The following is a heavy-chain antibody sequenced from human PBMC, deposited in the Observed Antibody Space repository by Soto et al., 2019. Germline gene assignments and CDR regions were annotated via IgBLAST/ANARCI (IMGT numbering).Heavy chain of an antibody. CDR3: VKRRGAGGHFDD. CDR1: GFTFSSYA. CDR2: ASIGGRT. Sequence: GGSLRPSGAASGFTFSSYAMGWVRQGPGKGRGWVAVASIGGRTHYADSVWSRSTLSRDTTKTTLPLHMDTLTAADTAAYFSVKRRGAGGHFDDWGQGALVTVSS. V-gene: IGHV3-23*01. D-gene: IGHD2-15*01. J-gene: IGHJ4*02.